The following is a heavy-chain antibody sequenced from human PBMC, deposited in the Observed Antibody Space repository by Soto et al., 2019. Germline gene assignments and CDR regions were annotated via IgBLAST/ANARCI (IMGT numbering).Heavy chain of an antibody. J-gene: IGHJ4*02. Sequence: GGSLRLSCAASGFTFSSYGMHWVRQAPGKGLEWVAAISYDGSNKYYADSVKGRFTISRDNSNSTLYMQMNSLRAEDTAVYYCAKRTSGWLYDSWGQGALVTVSS. V-gene: IGHV3-30*18. CDR2: ISYDGSNK. CDR1: GFTFSSYG. CDR3: AKRTSGWLYDS. D-gene: IGHD6-19*01.